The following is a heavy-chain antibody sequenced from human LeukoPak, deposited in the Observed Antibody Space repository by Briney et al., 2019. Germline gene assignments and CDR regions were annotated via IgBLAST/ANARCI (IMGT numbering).Heavy chain of an antibody. D-gene: IGHD6-6*01. Sequence: SETLSLTCAAYGGSFSGYYWSWIRQPPGKGLEWIGEINHSGSTNYNPSLKSRVTISVDTSKNQFSLKLSSVTAADTAVYYCVRERHSSSSPYFDYWGQGTLVTVSS. V-gene: IGHV4-34*01. CDR3: VRERHSSSSPYFDY. J-gene: IGHJ4*02. CDR1: GGSFSGYY. CDR2: INHSGST.